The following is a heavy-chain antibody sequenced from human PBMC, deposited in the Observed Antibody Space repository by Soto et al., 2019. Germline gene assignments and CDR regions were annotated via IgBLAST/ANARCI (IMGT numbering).Heavy chain of an antibody. D-gene: IGHD3-16*01. CDR1: GYIFVNYG. Sequence: QVQLVQSGDEVRKPGSSVKVTCKASGYIFVNYGIAWVRQAPGQGLEWMGWISPYSDNTHYASKVQGRLTMTTDTSTSTAYMDLGSLTSGDTAVYYCATVDNYVSPTPQDVWGQGTTVTVSS. CDR3: ATVDNYVSPTPQDV. CDR2: ISPYSDNT. J-gene: IGHJ6*02. V-gene: IGHV1-18*01.